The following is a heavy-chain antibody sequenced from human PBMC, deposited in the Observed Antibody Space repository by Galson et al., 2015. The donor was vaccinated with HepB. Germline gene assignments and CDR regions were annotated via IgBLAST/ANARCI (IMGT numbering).Heavy chain of an antibody. D-gene: IGHD3-22*01. J-gene: IGHJ6*03. CDR3: ARDGAGGIVVLRRGYHYYYYMDI. Sequence: SLRLSCAASGFTFSSYAMHWVRQAPGKGLEWVAVISFDGSNKYYADSVKGRFTISRENSKNTLYLQMDSLRAEDTAVYYCARDGAGGIVVLRRGYHYYYYMDIWGKGTTVTVSS. CDR2: ISFDGSNK. CDR1: GFTFSSYA. V-gene: IGHV3-30-3*01.